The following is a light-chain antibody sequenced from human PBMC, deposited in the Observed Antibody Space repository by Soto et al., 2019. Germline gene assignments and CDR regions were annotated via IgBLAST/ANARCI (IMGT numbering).Light chain of an antibody. CDR3: QQYDSLPYT. CDR2: DAY. CDR1: QDITND. J-gene: IGKJ2*01. V-gene: IGKV1-33*01. Sequence: DIHMTQFPSSLSASVGDRVTITCQASQDITNDLNWYQQKPGEAPNLLIYDAYKLKTGVPSRFSGSGTGTDFTFTINSLQPEDIATYFGQQYDSLPYTFGQGSKLEVK.